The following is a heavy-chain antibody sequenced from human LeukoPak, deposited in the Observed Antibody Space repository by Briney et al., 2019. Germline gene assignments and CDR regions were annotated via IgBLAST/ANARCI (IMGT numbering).Heavy chain of an antibody. CDR2: VYYLGST. J-gene: IGHJ4*02. Sequence: WETLSLTCTVSDGTLSNHYWSWLRQSPGKGLEWIGQVYYLGSTSYNPSFKSRVTISLDTSKNQLSLKLTTVTAADTAVYFCAREKGGYRGHFGSWGQGTLVTVSS. V-gene: IGHV4-59*11. D-gene: IGHD3-16*02. CDR1: DGTLSNHY. CDR3: AREKGGYRGHFGS.